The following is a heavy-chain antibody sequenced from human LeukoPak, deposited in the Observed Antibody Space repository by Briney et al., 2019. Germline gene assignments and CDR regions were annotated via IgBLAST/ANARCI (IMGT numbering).Heavy chain of an antibody. CDR2: ISGSGGST. V-gene: IGHV3-23*01. Sequence: GGSLRLSCAASGFTFSSYAMSLVRQARGKGLEWVAAISGSGGSTYYADSVKGRFTISRDNSKNTLYLQMNSLRAEDTAVYYCAKDVAAVAGLFDYWGQGTLVTVSS. CDR3: AKDVAAVAGLFDY. CDR1: GFTFSSYA. D-gene: IGHD6-19*01. J-gene: IGHJ4*02.